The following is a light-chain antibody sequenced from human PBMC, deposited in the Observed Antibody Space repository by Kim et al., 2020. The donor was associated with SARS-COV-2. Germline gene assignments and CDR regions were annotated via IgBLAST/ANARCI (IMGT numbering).Light chain of an antibody. CDR2: RNN. V-gene: IGLV10-54*01. CDR1: NYNVGDQG. J-gene: IGLJ3*02. CDR3: SAWDNSLSAWV. Sequence: QTVTLTCTGNNYNVGDQGAAWLQQHQGHPPKLLSFRNNNRPSGISERLSASRSGNTASLTITGLQPEDEADYYCSAWDNSLSAWVFGGGTQLTVL.